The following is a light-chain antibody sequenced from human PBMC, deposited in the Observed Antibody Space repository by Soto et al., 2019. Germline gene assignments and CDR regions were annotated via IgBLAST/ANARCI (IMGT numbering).Light chain of an antibody. J-gene: IGKJ1*01. V-gene: IGKV1-33*01. CDR3: QHYNSYSEA. CDR2: DAS. CDR1: QDITRY. Sequence: DIQMTQSPSSLSASVGDSVTITCQASQDITRYLSWYQQKPGQAPKLLISDASNLESGVPSRFSGSGSGTDFIFTISSLQPEDIATYFCQHYNSYSEAFGQGTKVELK.